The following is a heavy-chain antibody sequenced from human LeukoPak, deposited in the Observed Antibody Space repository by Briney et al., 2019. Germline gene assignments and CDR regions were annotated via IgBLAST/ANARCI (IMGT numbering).Heavy chain of an antibody. CDR1: GFTFSHYA. D-gene: IGHD4-17*01. CDR2: IGHDGADK. J-gene: IGHJ6*03. CDR3: ARLGYGDYGGYYYYLDV. Sequence: GGSLRLSCAASGFTFSHYALHWVRQAPGKGLEWVALIGHDGADKYYAVSVKGRFTISRDNAKNSLYLQMNSLRAEDTAVYYCARLGYGDYGGYYYYLDVWGKGTTVTISS. V-gene: IGHV3-30*04.